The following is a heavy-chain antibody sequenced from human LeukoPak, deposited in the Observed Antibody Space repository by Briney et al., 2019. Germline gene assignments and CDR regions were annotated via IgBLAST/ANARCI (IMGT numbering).Heavy chain of an antibody. D-gene: IGHD1-26*01. V-gene: IGHV3-33*06. CDR3: AKPTRGSGSFLIDY. J-gene: IGHJ4*02. Sequence: PGGXXRLSCAASGFTFSNYGMHWVRQAPGKGLEWVAVIWYDGSYKYYVDSVKGRFTISRDNSKNTLYLQMNSLRAEDTAVYYCAKPTRGSGSFLIDYWGQGTLVTVSS. CDR2: IWYDGSYK. CDR1: GFTFSNYG.